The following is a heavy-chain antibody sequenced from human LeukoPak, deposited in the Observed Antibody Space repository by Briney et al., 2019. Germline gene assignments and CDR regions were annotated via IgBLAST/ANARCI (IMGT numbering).Heavy chain of an antibody. CDR1: GGSFSGYY. Sequence: SETLSLTCAAYGGSFSGYYWSWIRQPPGKGLEWIGEINHSGSTNYNPSLKSRVTISVDTSKNQFSLKLSSVTAADTAVYYCARAPYCSGGSCYSRSNNWFDPWGQGTLVTVSS. CDR2: INHSGST. CDR3: ARAPYCSGGSCYSRSNNWFDP. D-gene: IGHD2-15*01. J-gene: IGHJ5*02. V-gene: IGHV4-34*01.